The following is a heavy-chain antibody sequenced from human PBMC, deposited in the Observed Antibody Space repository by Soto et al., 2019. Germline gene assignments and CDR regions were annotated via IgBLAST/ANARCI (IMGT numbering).Heavy chain of an antibody. V-gene: IGHV4-34*01. CDR3: ARSGSGNYYNRSYYYGMDV. CDR2: INHSGST. CDR1: GGSFSGYY. J-gene: IGHJ6*02. Sequence: SETLSLTCAVYGGSFSGYYWSWIRQPPGKGLEWIGEINHSGSTNYNPSLKSRVTISVDTSKNQFSLKLSSVTAADTAVYYCARSGSGNYYNRSYYYGMDVWGQGTTVTVSS. D-gene: IGHD3-10*01.